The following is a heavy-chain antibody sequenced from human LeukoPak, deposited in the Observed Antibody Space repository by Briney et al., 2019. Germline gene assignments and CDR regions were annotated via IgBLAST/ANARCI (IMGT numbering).Heavy chain of an antibody. CDR3: ARLEAY. CDR1: GYTFTDYY. Sequence: GASVKVSCKASGYTFTDYYLHWVRQAPGQGLEWMGWISPNSGVTNYAQNFQGRVTMTGDTSISTAYMELSSVTAADTAVYYCARLEAYWGQGTLVTVSS. D-gene: IGHD1-1*01. V-gene: IGHV1-2*02. J-gene: IGHJ4*02. CDR2: ISPNSGVT.